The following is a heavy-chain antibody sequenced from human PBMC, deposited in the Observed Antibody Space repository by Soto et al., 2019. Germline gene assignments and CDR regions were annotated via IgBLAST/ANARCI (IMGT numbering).Heavy chain of an antibody. V-gene: IGHV3-48*03. CDR1: GFLFRNYE. J-gene: IGHJ4*02. D-gene: IGHD7-27*01. CDR3: VSQPHWARPFES. CDR2: ISTTGGHV. Sequence: EVRLVESGGDLVKSGGSLRLSWVGSGFLFRNYEMNWVRQAPGKGLEWLAHISTTGGHVSESDSVKGRFTISRDNTKHTLYLQMNSLRYEDTGVYYCVSQPHWARPFESWGQETLVNVAS.